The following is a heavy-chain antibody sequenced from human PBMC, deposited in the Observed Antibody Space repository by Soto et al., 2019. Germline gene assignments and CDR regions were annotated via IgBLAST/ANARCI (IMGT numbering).Heavy chain of an antibody. CDR3: ARLRKRYNWNHRDYYMDV. CDR2: IYPGDSDT. J-gene: IGHJ6*03. Sequence: PGESLKISCKGSGYSFTSYWIGWVRQMPGKGLEWMGIIYPGDSDTRYSPSFQGQVTISADKSISTAYLQWSSLKASDTAIYYCARLRKRYNWNHRDYYMDVWGKGTTVTVSS. D-gene: IGHD1-20*01. V-gene: IGHV5-51*01. CDR1: GYSFTSYW.